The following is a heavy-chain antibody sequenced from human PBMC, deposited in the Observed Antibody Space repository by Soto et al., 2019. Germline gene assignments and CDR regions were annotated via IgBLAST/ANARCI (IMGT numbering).Heavy chain of an antibody. Sequence: LSLTCTVSGGSISRNSAYWGWIRQPPGKGLEWIGSIYYTGTTHYNPSLKSPVTISVDTSKNQFSLKLSSVTAADTAVYYCGRRDTVVALDAFDIWGQGTMVTVSS. D-gene: IGHD2-15*01. CDR3: GRRDTVVALDAFDI. CDR2: IYYTGTT. V-gene: IGHV4-39*01. J-gene: IGHJ3*02. CDR1: GGSISRNSAY.